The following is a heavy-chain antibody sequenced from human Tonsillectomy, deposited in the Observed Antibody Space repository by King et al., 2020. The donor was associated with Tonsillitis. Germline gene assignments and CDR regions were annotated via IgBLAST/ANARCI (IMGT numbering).Heavy chain of an antibody. CDR3: ASNGGYCSSTSCYGFDY. Sequence: VQLVESGAEVKKPGASVKVSCKASGYTFTSYGISWVRQAPGQGLEWMGWISAYNGNTNYAQKLRGRVTMTTDTSTSTAYMELRSLRSDDTAVYYCASNGGYCSSTSCYGFDYWGQGTLVTVSS. V-gene: IGHV1-18*01. CDR2: ISAYNGNT. D-gene: IGHD2-2*01. CDR1: GYTFTSYG. J-gene: IGHJ4*02.